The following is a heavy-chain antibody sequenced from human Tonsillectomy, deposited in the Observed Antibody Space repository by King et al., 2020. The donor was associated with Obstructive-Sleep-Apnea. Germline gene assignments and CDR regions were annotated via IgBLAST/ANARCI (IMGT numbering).Heavy chain of an antibody. CDR3: AKGVFSGLYSGFVN. D-gene: IGHD3/OR15-3a*01. CDR1: GLSFSSYA. V-gene: IGHV3-30*04. CDR2: ISYDGNNK. Sequence: VQLVESGGGVVQPGRSLRLSCAASGLSFSSYAMHWVRQAPGKGLEWVAVISYDGNNKYYADSVKGRFSISRDNSKNTLSLQMNSLRPEDTAVYYCAKGVFSGLYSGFVNWGQGALVAVSS. J-gene: IGHJ4*02.